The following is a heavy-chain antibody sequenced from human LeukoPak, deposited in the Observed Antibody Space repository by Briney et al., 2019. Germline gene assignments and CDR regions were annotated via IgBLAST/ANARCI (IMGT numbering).Heavy chain of an antibody. V-gene: IGHV3-43*02. Sequence: GGSLRLSCAASGFTFDDYAMHWVRQAPGKGLEWVSLISGDGGSTYYADSVKGRFTISRDNSKNSLYLQMNSLRTEDTALYYCAKGHASYYYYYYMDVWGKGTTVTVSS. CDR2: ISGDGGST. CDR1: GFTFDDYA. CDR3: AKGHASYYYYYYMDV. J-gene: IGHJ6*03. D-gene: IGHD2-2*01.